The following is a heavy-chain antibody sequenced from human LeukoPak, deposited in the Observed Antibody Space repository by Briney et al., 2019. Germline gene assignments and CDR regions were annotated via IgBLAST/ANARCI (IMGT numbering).Heavy chain of an antibody. Sequence: TGGSLRLSCVASGFTFSSNDMSWVRQAPGKGLEWVTIFSESGGRTYYADFVRGGFTISRYTPKNTLYLQMNSRRAEDTAVYYCAKGGWLEYWGQGTLVTVSS. CDR3: AKGGWLEY. D-gene: IGHD6-19*01. CDR1: GFTFSSND. CDR2: FSESGGRT. V-gene: IGHV3-23*01. J-gene: IGHJ4*02.